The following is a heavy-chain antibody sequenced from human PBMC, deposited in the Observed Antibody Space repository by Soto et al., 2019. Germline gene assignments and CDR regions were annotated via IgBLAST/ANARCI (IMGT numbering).Heavy chain of an antibody. V-gene: IGHV3-21*01. CDR1: GFTFSSYS. CDR3: ARDEWGGGCTVNDAFDI. Sequence: EVQLVESGGGLVKPGGSLRLSCAASGFTFSSYSMNWVRQAPGKGLEWVSSISSSSSYIYYADSVKGRFTISRDNAKNSLYLQMNSLRAEDTAVYYCARDEWGGGCTVNDAFDIWGQGTMVTVSS. D-gene: IGHD6-19*01. CDR2: ISSSSSYI. J-gene: IGHJ3*02.